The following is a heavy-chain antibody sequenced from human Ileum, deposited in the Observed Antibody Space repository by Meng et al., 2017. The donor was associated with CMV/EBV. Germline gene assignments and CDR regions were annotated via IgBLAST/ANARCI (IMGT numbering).Heavy chain of an antibody. CDR1: GFSFGDYA. V-gene: IGHV3-49*04. CDR3: TRVRGSYFFDY. CDR2: IRKKDHGGTT. D-gene: IGHD1-26*01. Sequence: GESLKISCTTSGFSFGDYALSWVRQAPGKGLEWVGFIRKKDHGGTTEYAASMKSRFTISRDDSKSIAYLQMNSLKTEDTAVYYCTRVRGSYFFDYWGQGTLVTVSS. J-gene: IGHJ4*02.